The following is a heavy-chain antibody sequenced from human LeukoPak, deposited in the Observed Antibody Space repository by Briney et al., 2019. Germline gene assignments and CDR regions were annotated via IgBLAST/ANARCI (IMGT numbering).Heavy chain of an antibody. J-gene: IGHJ6*03. Sequence: PSETLSLTCTVSGGSISSGSYYWSWIRQPAGKGLEWIGSIYYSGSTYYNPSLKSRVTISVDTSKNQFSLKLSSVTAADTAVYYCARLVQLVRPYYYYYMDVWGKGTTVTVSS. CDR2: IYYSGST. V-gene: IGHV4-39*01. CDR3: ARLVQLVRPYYYYYMDV. D-gene: IGHD6-13*01. CDR1: GGSISSGSYY.